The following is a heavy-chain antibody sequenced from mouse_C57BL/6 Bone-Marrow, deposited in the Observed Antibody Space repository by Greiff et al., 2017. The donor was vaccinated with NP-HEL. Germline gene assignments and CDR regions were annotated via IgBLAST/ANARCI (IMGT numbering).Heavy chain of an antibody. V-gene: IGHV1-47*01. D-gene: IGHD1-1*01. CDR1: GYTFTTYP. Sequence: QVHVKQSGAELVKPGASVKMSCKASGYTFTTYPIEWMKQNHGKSLEWIGNFHPYNDDTKYNEKFKGKATLTVEKSSSTVYLELSRLTSDDSAVYYCARRSSNYWYFDVWGTGTTVTVSS. CDR2: FHPYNDDT. J-gene: IGHJ1*03. CDR3: ARRSSNYWYFDV.